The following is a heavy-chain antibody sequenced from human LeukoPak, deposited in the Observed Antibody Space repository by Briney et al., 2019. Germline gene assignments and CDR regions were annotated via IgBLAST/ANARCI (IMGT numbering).Heavy chain of an antibody. J-gene: IGHJ5*02. CDR3: ARGDNTMVRGPPGEGFDP. Sequence: GSLRLSYAASGFTFSSYSMNWVRQAPGKGLEWDSSISSSSSYIYYADSVKGRFTISRDNAKNSLYLQMNSLRAEDTAVYYCARGDNTMVRGPPGEGFDPWGQGTLVTVSS. D-gene: IGHD3-10*01. CDR1: GFTFSSYS. V-gene: IGHV3-21*01. CDR2: ISSSSSYI.